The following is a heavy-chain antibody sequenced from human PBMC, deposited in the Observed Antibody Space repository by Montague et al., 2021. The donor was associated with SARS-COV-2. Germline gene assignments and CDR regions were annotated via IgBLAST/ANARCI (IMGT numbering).Heavy chain of an antibody. J-gene: IGHJ4*02. CDR3: AGERDYRRNFDF. D-gene: IGHD4-17*01. V-gene: IGHV4-59*13. CDR1: GGSISSYY. Sequence: SETPPLTCTVSGGSISSYYWSWIRQTPGKGLEWIAYIYKNENSNXXPSLKSRVAISLDTSRSQIYLNMTSVTAADTAMYFCAGERDYRRNFDFWGPGALVSVS. CDR2: IYKNENS.